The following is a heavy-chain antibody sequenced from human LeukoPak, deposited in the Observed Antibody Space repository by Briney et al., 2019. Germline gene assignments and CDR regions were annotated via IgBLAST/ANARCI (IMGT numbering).Heavy chain of an antibody. J-gene: IGHJ4*02. CDR2: IKQDGSEK. CDR1: GFTFSSYW. V-gene: IGHV3-7*01. CDR3: ARHVYYYDSSGYYPPYYFDY. Sequence: GGSLRLSCAASGFTFSSYWMSWVRQAPGKGLEWVANIKQDGSEKYYVDSVKGRFTISRDNAKNSLYLQMNSLRAEDTAVYYCARHVYYYDSSGYYPPYYFDYWGQGTLVTVSS. D-gene: IGHD3-22*01.